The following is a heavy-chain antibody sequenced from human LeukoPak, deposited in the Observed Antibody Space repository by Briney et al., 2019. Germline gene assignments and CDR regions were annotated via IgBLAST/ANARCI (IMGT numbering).Heavy chain of an antibody. J-gene: IGHJ4*02. CDR1: GGSISSYY. CDR2: IYTSGST. Sequence: SETLSLTCTVSGGSISSYYWSWIRQPAGKGLEWIGRIYTSGSTNYNPSLKSRVTMSVDTSRNQFSLKLSSVTAADTAVYYCASGIEYSSSDYWGQGTLVTVSS. D-gene: IGHD6-6*01. V-gene: IGHV4-4*07. CDR3: ASGIEYSSSDY.